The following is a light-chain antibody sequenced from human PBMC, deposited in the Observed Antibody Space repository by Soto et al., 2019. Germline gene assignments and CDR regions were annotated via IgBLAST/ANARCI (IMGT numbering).Light chain of an antibody. J-gene: IGLJ3*02. CDR1: SSDVGSYNL. CDR3: CSYAGSTSWV. Sequence: QSALTQPASVSGSRGQSITISCTGTSSDVGSYNLVSWYQRYPGKAPKLMVYEGSKRPSGVSNRFSGSKSGNTASLTISGLQAEDEADYYCCSYAGSTSWVFGGGTKLTVL. V-gene: IGLV2-23*01. CDR2: EGS.